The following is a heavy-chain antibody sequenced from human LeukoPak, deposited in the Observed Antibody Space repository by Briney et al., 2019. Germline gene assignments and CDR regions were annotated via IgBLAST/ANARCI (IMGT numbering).Heavy chain of an antibody. J-gene: IGHJ3*02. CDR1: GGTFSSYA. V-gene: IGHV1-69*04. CDR3: ARDKMATGAPDDAFDI. D-gene: IGHD5-24*01. CDR2: IIPILGIA. Sequence: GASVKVSCKASGGTFSSYAISWVRQAPGQGLEWMGRIIPILGIANYAQKFQGRVTITADKSTSTAYVELSSLRSEDTAVYYCARDKMATGAPDDAFDIWGQGTMVTVSS.